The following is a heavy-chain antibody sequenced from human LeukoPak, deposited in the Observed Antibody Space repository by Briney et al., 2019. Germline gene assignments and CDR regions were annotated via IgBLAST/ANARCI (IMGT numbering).Heavy chain of an antibody. V-gene: IGHV3-30-3*01. J-gene: IGHJ6*02. Sequence: PGGSLRLSCAASGFTFSTYAMHWVRQAPGKGLGWVAIISYDGSNKYYADSVKGRFTISRDYSKNTLYLQMNSLIAEDTAVYSCASPTQLPLKFYYYGMDVWGQGTTVTVSS. CDR3: ASPTQLPLKFYYYGMDV. CDR2: ISYDGSNK. D-gene: IGHD2-2*01. CDR1: GFTFSTYA.